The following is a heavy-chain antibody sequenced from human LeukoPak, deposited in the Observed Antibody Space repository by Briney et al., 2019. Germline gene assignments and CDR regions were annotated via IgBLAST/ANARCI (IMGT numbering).Heavy chain of an antibody. CDR3: AAVPNANAWYWDDAFNI. Sequence: SVKVSCKASGFTFTTSAVQWVRQARGQRLEWIGRIVVGSGNTDHAQKFQGRLTITRDISTSTAYMELSSLTSDDTAVYYCAAVPNANAWYWDDAFNIWGQGTMVTVSS. V-gene: IGHV1-58*01. D-gene: IGHD2-8*02. CDR2: IVVGSGNT. J-gene: IGHJ3*02. CDR1: GFTFTTSA.